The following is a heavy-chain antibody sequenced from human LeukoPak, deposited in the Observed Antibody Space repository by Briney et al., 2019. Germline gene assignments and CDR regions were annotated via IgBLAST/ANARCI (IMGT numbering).Heavy chain of an antibody. CDR2: ISGTDGKT. Sequence: GGSLRLSCAASGFTFSTYAMTWVRQAPGKGLEWVSGISGTDGKTSYADSVKGRFTISRDNSKNTLYLQMNSLRAEDTAVYYCAKSGYNRFDYWGQGTLVTVSS. J-gene: IGHJ4*02. CDR3: AKSGYNRFDY. CDR1: GFTFSTYA. V-gene: IGHV3-23*01. D-gene: IGHD5-24*01.